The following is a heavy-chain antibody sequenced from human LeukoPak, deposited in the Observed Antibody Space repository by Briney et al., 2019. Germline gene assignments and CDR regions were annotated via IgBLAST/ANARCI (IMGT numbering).Heavy chain of an antibody. V-gene: IGHV3-53*05. CDR2: IYSGGST. Sequence: GGSLRLSCAASGFTFSSNYMSGVRQAPGKGLEGVSVIYSGGSTYYADSVKGRFTISRDNSKNTLYLQMNSLRAEDTAVYYCAKEGLRRRGYFDYWGQGTLVTVSS. D-gene: IGHD4-17*01. CDR1: GFTFSSNY. J-gene: IGHJ4*02. CDR3: AKEGLRRRGYFDY.